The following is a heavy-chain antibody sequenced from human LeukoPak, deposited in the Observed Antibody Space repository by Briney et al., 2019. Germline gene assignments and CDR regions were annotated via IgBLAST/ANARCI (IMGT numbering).Heavy chain of an antibody. CDR3: AKVGYCSSASCLALDY. CDR2: ISYDGSNK. D-gene: IGHD2-2*03. CDR1: GFTFSSYA. Sequence: GGSLRLSCAASGFTFSSYAMHWVRQAPGKGLEWVAVISYDGSNKYYADSVKGRFTISRDNSKNTLYLQMNSLRAEDTALYYCAKVGYCSSASCLALDYWGQGTLVTVSS. J-gene: IGHJ4*02. V-gene: IGHV3-30-3*01.